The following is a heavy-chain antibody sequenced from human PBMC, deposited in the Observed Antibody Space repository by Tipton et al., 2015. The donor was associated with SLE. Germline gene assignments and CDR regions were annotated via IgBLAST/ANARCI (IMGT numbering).Heavy chain of an antibody. CDR2: IYHSGSP. D-gene: IGHD3-22*01. CDR1: GYSISSGYY. J-gene: IGHJ4*02. CDR3: ARVAAYYYDSSGYKDD. V-gene: IGHV4-38-2*01. Sequence: TLSLTCAVSGYSISSGYYWGWIRQPPGKGLEWIGSIYHSGSPYYNPSLKSRVTISVDTSKNQFSLKLSSVTAADTAVYYCARVAAYYYDSSGYKDDWGQGTLVTVSS.